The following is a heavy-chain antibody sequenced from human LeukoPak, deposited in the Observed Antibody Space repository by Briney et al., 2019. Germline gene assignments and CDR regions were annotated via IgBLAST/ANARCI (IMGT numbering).Heavy chain of an antibody. CDR1: GFTFSSYA. CDR3: AREVGFGTGDAPSVYFDY. D-gene: IGHD7-27*01. J-gene: IGHJ4*02. V-gene: IGHV4-31*02. Sequence: LRLSCAASGFTFSSYAMNWVRQHPGKGLEWIGYIYYSGSTYYNPSLKSRVTISVDTSKNQFSLKLSSVTAADTAVYYCAREVGFGTGDAPSVYFDYWGQGTLVTVSS. CDR2: IYYSGST.